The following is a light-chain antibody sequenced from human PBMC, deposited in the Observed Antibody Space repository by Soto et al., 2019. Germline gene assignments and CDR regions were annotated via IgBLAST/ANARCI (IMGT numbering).Light chain of an antibody. V-gene: IGKV1-39*01. CDR3: HQSIRSPLT. CDR1: QSINTY. Sequence: DIQMTQSPSSLSASVGDRVTITCRANQSINTYLNGYQQKPGKAPKFLIYAASSLQSGAPSGLRGSGSGTDFTLTISRLQPEVSASYCCHQSIRSPLTFGGGTKVEV. J-gene: IGKJ4*01. CDR2: AAS.